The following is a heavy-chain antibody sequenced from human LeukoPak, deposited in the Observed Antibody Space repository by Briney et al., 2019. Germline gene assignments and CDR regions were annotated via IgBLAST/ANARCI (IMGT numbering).Heavy chain of an antibody. V-gene: IGHV1-2*02. J-gene: IGHJ6*03. Sequence: ASVKVSCKASGYTFTSYGISWVRQAPGQGLEWMGWINPNSGGTNYAQKFQGRVTMTRDTSISTAYMELSRLRSDDTAVYYCARSRFGEFNYYYYYYYMDVWGKGTTVTVSS. CDR2: INPNSGGT. CDR3: ARSRFGEFNYYYYYYYMDV. CDR1: GYTFTSYG. D-gene: IGHD3-10*01.